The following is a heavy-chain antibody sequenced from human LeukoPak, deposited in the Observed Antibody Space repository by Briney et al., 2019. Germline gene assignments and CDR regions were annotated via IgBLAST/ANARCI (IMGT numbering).Heavy chain of an antibody. J-gene: IGHJ2*01. CDR3: ARVNGDYVLNWYFDL. V-gene: IGHV4-59*01. CDR1: GGSISSYY. Sequence: SETLSLTCTVSGGSISSYYWSWIRQPPGKGLEWIGYIYYSGSTNYNPSLKSRVTISVDTSKNQFPLKLSSVTAADTAVYYCARVNGDYVLNWYFDLWGRGTLVTVSS. D-gene: IGHD4-17*01. CDR2: IYYSGST.